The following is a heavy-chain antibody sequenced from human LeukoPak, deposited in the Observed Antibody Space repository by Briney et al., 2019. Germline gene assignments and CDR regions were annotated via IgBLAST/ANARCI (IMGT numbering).Heavy chain of an antibody. CDR1: GFTFSSYA. J-gene: IGHJ4*02. V-gene: IGHV3-30*04. CDR3: AFYGSGSYYLFDY. CDR2: ISYDGSNK. Sequence: GGSLRLSCAASGFTFSSYAMHWVRQAPGKGLEWVAVISYDGSNKYYADSVKGRFTISRDNSKNTLYLQVNSLRAEDTAVYYCAFYGSGSYYLFDYWGQGTLVTVSS. D-gene: IGHD3-10*01.